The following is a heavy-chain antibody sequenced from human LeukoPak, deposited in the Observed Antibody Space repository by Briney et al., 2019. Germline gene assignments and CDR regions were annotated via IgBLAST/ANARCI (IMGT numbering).Heavy chain of an antibody. V-gene: IGHV4-4*07. CDR3: ARGSETTRFDY. D-gene: IGHD4-17*01. CDR2: IYSSGST. CDR1: GGSISSYY. J-gene: IGHJ4*02. Sequence: SETLSLICTVSGGSISSYYWSWIRQPAGKGLEWIGRIYSSGSTNYNPSLKSRVTMSVDTSKNQFSLKLTSVTAADTAVYYFARGSETTRFDYWGQGTLVTVSS.